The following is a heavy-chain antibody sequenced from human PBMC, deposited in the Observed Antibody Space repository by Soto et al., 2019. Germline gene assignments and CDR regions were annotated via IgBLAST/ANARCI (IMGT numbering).Heavy chain of an antibody. J-gene: IGHJ6*02. CDR3: ARDLNYDFWSGYRPKDYGMDV. CDR1: GFTFSSYS. V-gene: IGHV3-21*01. Sequence: GGSLRLSCAASGFTFSSYSMNWVRQAPGKGLEWVSSIRSSSYIYYADSVKGRFTISRDNAKNSLYLQMNSLRAEDTAVYYCARDLNYDFWSGYRPKDYGMDVWGQGTTVTVSS. CDR2: IRSSSYI. D-gene: IGHD3-3*01.